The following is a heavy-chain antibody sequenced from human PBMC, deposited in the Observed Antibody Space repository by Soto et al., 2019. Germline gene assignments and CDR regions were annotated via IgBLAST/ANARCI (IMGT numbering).Heavy chain of an antibody. D-gene: IGHD5-18*01. V-gene: IGHV4-30-4*01. CDR3: ARQGHSYNTNYYYYGMDV. Sequence: SETLSLTCTVSGGSISSGDYYWSWIRQPPGKGLEWIGYIYYSGSTYYNPSLKSRVTISVDTSKNQFSLKLSSVTAADTAVYYCARQGHSYNTNYYYYGMDVWGQGNKVTVSS. CDR1: GGSISSGDYY. CDR2: IYYSGST. J-gene: IGHJ6*02.